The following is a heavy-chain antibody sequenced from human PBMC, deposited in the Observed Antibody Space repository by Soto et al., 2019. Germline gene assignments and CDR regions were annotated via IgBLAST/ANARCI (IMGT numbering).Heavy chain of an antibody. V-gene: IGHV1-69*12. CDR2: IIPMFGTA. Sequence: QVQLVQSGAEVKKPESSVKVSCKAPGGTFSPYAISWVRQAPGQGLEWMGGIIPMFGTANYAQRFQDRVTITADESTNRVYMELSRLRSEDTAVYFCASGIQLWLRQINNGYSGWGQGTLVTVSS. CDR3: ASGIQLWLRQINNGYSG. D-gene: IGHD5-18*01. CDR1: GGTFSPYA. J-gene: IGHJ4*02.